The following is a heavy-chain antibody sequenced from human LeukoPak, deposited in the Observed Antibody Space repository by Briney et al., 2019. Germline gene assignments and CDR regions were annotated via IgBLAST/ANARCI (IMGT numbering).Heavy chain of an antibody. D-gene: IGHD3-3*01. J-gene: IGHJ3*02. CDR1: GFTFSSYS. Sequence: KPGGSLRLSCAASGFTFSSYSMNWVRQAPGKGLEWVSSISSSSSYIYYADSVKGRFTISRDNAKNSLYLQMNSLRAEDTAVYYCARDSPPVLRFLEWLFPPDAFDIWGQGTMVTVSS. CDR3: ARDSPPVLRFLEWLFPPDAFDI. CDR2: ISSSSSYI. V-gene: IGHV3-21*01.